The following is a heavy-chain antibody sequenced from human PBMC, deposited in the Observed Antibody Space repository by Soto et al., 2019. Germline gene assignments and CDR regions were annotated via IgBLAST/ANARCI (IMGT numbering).Heavy chain of an antibody. V-gene: IGHV4-30-2*01. J-gene: IGHJ4*02. Sequence: SETLSLTCAVSGGSISSGGYSWSWIRQPPGKGLEWIGYIYHSGSTYYNPSLKSRVTISVDRSKNQFSLKLSSVTAADTAVYYCASYYDSSGYAFFDYWGQGTLVTVSS. D-gene: IGHD3-22*01. CDR2: IYHSGST. CDR3: ASYYDSSGYAFFDY. CDR1: GGSISSGGYS.